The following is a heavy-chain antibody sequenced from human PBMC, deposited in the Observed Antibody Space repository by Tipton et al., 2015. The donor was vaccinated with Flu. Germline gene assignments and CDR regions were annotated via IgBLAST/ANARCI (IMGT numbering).Heavy chain of an antibody. J-gene: IGHJ6*01. CDR1: GFSISIYA. CDR2: VSYDGSDK. CDR3: ARLNLYYGDRPYFFGMDV. D-gene: IGHD4-17*01. Sequence: SLRLSCAASGFSISIYAMHWVRQAPGTGLEWVAAVSYDGSDKHYAHSVMGRFTISRDNSKNTVFLQMDNLRRDDAAVYFCARLNLYYGDRPYFFGMDVWGQGTPVIVSS. V-gene: IGHV3-30-3*01.